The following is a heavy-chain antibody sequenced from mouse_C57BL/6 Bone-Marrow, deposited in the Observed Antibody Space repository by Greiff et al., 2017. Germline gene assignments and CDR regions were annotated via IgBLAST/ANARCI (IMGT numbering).Heavy chain of an antibody. Sequence: EVKLVESGGGLVQPGGSLKLSCAASGFTFSDYGMAWVRQAPRKGPEWVAFISNLAYSIYYADTVTGRFTISRENAKNTLYLEMSSLRSEDTAMYYCARQRINYGNYGYFDVWGTGTTVTVSS. V-gene: IGHV5-15*01. CDR3: ARQRINYGNYGYFDV. CDR1: GFTFSDYG. CDR2: ISNLAYSI. J-gene: IGHJ1*03. D-gene: IGHD2-1*01.